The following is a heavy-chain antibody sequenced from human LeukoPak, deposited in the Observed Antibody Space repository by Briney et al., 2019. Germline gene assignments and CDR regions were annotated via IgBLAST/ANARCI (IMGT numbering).Heavy chain of an antibody. Sequence: GGSLRLSCAASGFTLSSYAMSWVRQAPGKGLEWVSAISGSGGSTYYADSVKGRFTISRDNSKNTLYLQMNSLRAEDTAVYYCAQKGGPRFLEWPKLKNDYWGQGTLVTVSS. CDR3: AQKGGPRFLEWPKLKNDY. D-gene: IGHD3-3*01. V-gene: IGHV3-23*01. J-gene: IGHJ4*02. CDR2: ISGSGGST. CDR1: GFTLSSYA.